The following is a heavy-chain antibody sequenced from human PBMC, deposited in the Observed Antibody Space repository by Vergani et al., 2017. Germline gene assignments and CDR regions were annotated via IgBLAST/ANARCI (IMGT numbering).Heavy chain of an antibody. D-gene: IGHD4-17*01. CDR2: IKQDGSEK. Sequence: EVQLVESGGGLVQPGGSLRLSCAASGFTFSSYWMSWVRQAPGKGLEWVANIKQDGSEKYYVDSVKGRFTISRDNAKNSLYLQMNSLRAEDTAVYYCASWGYGDYVHYYYGMDVWGQGP. CDR1: GFTFSSYW. CDR3: ASWGYGDYVHYYYGMDV. J-gene: IGHJ6*02. V-gene: IGHV3-7*01.